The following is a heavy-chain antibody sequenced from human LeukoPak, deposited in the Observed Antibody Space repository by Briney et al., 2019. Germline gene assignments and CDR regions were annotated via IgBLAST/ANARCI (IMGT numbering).Heavy chain of an antibody. CDR1: GYTFTGCY. D-gene: IGHD1-14*01. J-gene: IGHJ4*02. V-gene: IGHV1-2*02. Sequence: ASVKVSCKASGYTFTGCYMHWVRQAPGQGLEWMGWINPNSGGTNYAQKFQGRVTMTRDTSISTAYMELSRLKSDDTAVYYCASNLGLSALFDYWGQGTLVTVSS. CDR2: INPNSGGT. CDR3: ASNLGLSALFDY.